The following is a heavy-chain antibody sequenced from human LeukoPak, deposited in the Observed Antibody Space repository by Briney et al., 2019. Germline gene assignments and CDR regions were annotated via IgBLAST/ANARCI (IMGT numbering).Heavy chain of an antibody. J-gene: IGHJ2*01. CDR1: GHTFTAKY. Sequence: GASVKVSCKASGHTFTAKYMHWVRQAPGHSLEWIGWIDPNYGSTTIAQKFQDRVTMTWDASTRTANLEVTRLTSDDTAVYFCARGNYYGWYFDLWGRGTLVSVSS. CDR2: IDPNYGST. D-gene: IGHD3-10*01. V-gene: IGHV1-2*02. CDR3: ARGNYYGWYFDL.